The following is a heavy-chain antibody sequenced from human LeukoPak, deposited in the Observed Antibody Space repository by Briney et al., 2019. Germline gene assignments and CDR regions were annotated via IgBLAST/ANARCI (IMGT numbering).Heavy chain of an antibody. CDR3: ARVRVDIVATIHWYFDY. CDR2: IYYSGST. V-gene: IGHV4-59*01. CDR1: GGSISGYD. D-gene: IGHD5-12*01. Sequence: SETLSLTCTVSGGSISGYDWSWIRQPPGKGLEWLGYIYYSGSTNYNPSLKSRVTMSVDTPKNQFSLNLSPVTAADTAVYYCARVRVDIVATIHWYFDYWGQGTLASVSS. J-gene: IGHJ4*02.